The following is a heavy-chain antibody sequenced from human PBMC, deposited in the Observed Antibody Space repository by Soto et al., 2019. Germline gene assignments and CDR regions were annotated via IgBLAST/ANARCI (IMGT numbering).Heavy chain of an antibody. CDR1: GGSISTYY. Sequence: SETLSLTCTVSGGSISTYYWSWIRQPPGKGLEWIGYINYSGRTNYNPSLKSRVTMSLDTSKNQFSLKLRSVTAADTALFYCARYAGSSWFVYWGQGTLVTVSS. CDR3: ARYAGSSWFVY. V-gene: IGHV4-59*01. J-gene: IGHJ4*02. D-gene: IGHD6-13*01. CDR2: INYSGRT.